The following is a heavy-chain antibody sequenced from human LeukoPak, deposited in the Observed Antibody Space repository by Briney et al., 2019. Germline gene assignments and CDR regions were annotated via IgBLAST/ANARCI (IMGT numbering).Heavy chain of an antibody. CDR1: GFTFSSYA. CDR2: ISSNGGST. CDR3: VKGPSSGWYYYFDY. V-gene: IGHV3-64D*06. Sequence: GGSLRLSCSASGFTFSSYAMHWVRQAPGKGLEYVSAISSNGGSTYYADSVKGRFTIPRDNSKNTLYLQMSSLRAEDTAVYYCVKGPSSGWYYYFDYWGQGTLVTVPS. D-gene: IGHD6-19*01. J-gene: IGHJ4*02.